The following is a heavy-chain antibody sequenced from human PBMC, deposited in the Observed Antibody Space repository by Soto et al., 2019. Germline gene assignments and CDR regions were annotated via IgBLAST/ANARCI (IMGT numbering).Heavy chain of an antibody. CDR2: ISSSSSTI. D-gene: IGHD3-3*01. CDR1: GFTFSSYS. V-gene: IGHV3-48*02. J-gene: IGHJ6*02. CDR3: ARDGAGGLRFLEWHNYYYYGMDV. Sequence: GGSLRLSCAASGFTFSSYSMNWGRQAPGKGLEWVSYISSSSSTIYYADSVKGRFTISRDNAKNSLYLQMNSLRDEDTAVYYCARDGAGGLRFLEWHNYYYYGMDVRGQGTTVTVSS.